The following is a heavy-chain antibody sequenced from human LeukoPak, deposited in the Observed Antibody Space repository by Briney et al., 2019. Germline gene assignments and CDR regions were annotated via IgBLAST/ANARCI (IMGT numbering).Heavy chain of an antibody. CDR3: ARGRRYCSSTSCYNWFDP. CDR2: ISAYNGNT. CDR1: GYTFTSDG. D-gene: IGHD2-2*01. J-gene: IGHJ5*02. V-gene: IGHV1-18*01. Sequence: ASVKVSCKASGYTFTSDGISWVRQAPGQGLEWKGCISAYNGNTNYAQKLQGRVTMTTDTSTSTAYMELRSLRSDDTAVYYCARGRRYCSSTSCYNWFDPWGQGTLVTVSS.